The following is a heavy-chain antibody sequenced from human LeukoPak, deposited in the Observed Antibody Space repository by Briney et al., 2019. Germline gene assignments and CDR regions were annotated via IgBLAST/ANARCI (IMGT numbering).Heavy chain of an antibody. CDR2: XXXXXSEK. V-gene: IGHV3-7*03. J-gene: IGHJ4*02. Sequence: GGSLRLSCAASGFTFSSYAMSWVRQAPGKGLEWXXXXXXXXSEKYYVDSVKGRFTISRDNAKNSLYLQMNSLRAEDTAVYYCARDGPNYYDSSGYYPLEIDYWGQGTLVTVSS. D-gene: IGHD3-22*01. CDR3: ARDGPNYYDSSGYYPLEIDY. CDR1: GFTFSSYA.